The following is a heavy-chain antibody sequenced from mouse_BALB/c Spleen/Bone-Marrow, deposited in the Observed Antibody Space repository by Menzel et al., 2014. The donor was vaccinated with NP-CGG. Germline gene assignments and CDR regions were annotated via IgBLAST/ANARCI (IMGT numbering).Heavy chain of an antibody. V-gene: IGHV5-6-2*01. CDR1: GFTFSSYY. J-gene: IGHJ2*01. D-gene: IGHD1-1*01. Sequence: EVKLMESGGGLVKLGGPLKLSCAASGFTFSSYYMSWVRQTPEKRLELVAAINSNGDNTYYPDTVKGRFTISRDNAKNTLYLQMSSLKSGDTALYYCAGSYYGSTFDYWGQGTTLTVSS. CDR3: AGSYYGSTFDY. CDR2: INSNGDNT.